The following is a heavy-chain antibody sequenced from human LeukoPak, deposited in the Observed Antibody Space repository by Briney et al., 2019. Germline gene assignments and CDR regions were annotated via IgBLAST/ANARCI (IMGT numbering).Heavy chain of an antibody. J-gene: IGHJ4*02. CDR2: ISGSGGST. V-gene: IGHV3-23*01. Sequence: GGSPRLSCAASGFTFSSYAMSWVRQAPGKGLEWVSAISGSGGSTYYADSVKGRFTISRDNSKNTLYLQMNSLRAEDTAVYYCARDFAYNTFDYWGQGTLVTVSS. D-gene: IGHD1-14*01. CDR3: ARDFAYNTFDY. CDR1: GFTFSSYA.